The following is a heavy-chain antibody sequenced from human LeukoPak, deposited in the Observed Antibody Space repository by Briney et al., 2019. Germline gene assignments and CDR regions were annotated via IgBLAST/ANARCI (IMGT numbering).Heavy chain of an antibody. CDR2: INLNSGAT. CDR1: GYSFTDYF. V-gene: IGHV1-2*02. D-gene: IGHD6-13*01. CDR3: ARELSTAGRWGAFDI. Sequence: ASVKVSCKASGYSFTDYFMHWVRQAPGQGLEWMGWINLNSGATTYAQKFQGRVTMTRDTSISTGNMELTGLRSDDTAVYYCARELSTAGRWGAFDIWGQGTMVTVSS. J-gene: IGHJ3*02.